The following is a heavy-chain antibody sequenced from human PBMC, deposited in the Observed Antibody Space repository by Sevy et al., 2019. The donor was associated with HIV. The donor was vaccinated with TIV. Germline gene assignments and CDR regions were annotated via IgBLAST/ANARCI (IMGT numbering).Heavy chain of an antibody. J-gene: IGHJ4*02. Sequence: GGSLRLSCAASAFTFSSYSMNWVRQAPGKGLEWVSSISSSSSYIYYADSVKGRFTISRDNAKNSLYLQMNSLRAEDTAVYYCARGPITGITMVRGVIGYWGQGTLVTVSS. D-gene: IGHD3-10*01. CDR2: ISSSSSYI. CDR1: AFTFSSYS. CDR3: ARGPITGITMVRGVIGY. V-gene: IGHV3-21*01.